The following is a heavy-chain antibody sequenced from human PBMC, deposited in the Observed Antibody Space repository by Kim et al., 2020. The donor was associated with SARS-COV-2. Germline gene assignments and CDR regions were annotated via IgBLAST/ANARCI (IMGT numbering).Heavy chain of an antibody. D-gene: IGHD6-13*01. V-gene: IGHV3-11*05. CDR3: ARALGQYSSSWYGWFHP. J-gene: IGHJ5*02. CDR2: ISSSSSYT. CDR1: GFTFSDYY. Sequence: GGSLRLSCAASGFTFSDYYMSWILQAPGKGLEWVSYISSSSSYTNYADSVKGRFTISRDNAKTSLFLQMNSLRAEDTAIYYCARALGQYSSSWYGWFHPWGQGTLVTVSS.